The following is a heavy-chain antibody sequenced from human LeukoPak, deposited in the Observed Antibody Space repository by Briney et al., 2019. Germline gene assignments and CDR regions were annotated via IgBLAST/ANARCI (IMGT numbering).Heavy chain of an antibody. CDR3: ASEKTSLDY. Sequence: GGSLRLSCTVSGFTVSSNSMSWVRQAPGKGLEWVSFIYSDNTHYSDSVKGRFTISRDNAKNSLYLQMNSLRAEDTAVYYCASEKTSLDYWGQGTLVTVSS. J-gene: IGHJ4*02. CDR2: IYSDNT. CDR1: GFTVSSNS. V-gene: IGHV3-53*01.